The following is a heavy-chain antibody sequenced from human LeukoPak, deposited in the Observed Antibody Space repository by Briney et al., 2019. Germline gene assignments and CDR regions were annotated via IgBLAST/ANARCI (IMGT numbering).Heavy chain of an antibody. CDR1: GYIFTAYD. CDR3: ARTCSNTACSDFDY. V-gene: IGHV1-8*01. Sequence: ASVKVSCKASGYIFTAYDINWVRQATGQGLEWVGWMNSNNGNTGYTQKFQGRVTMTRDTSINTAYMELSSLRSEDTAVYYCARTCSNTACSDFDYWGQGTLVTVSS. J-gene: IGHJ4*02. CDR2: MNSNNGNT. D-gene: IGHD2-2*01.